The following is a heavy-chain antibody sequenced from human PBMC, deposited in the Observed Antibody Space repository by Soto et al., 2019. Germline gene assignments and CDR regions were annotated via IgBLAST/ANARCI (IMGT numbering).Heavy chain of an antibody. CDR2: LSGSGSST. CDR3: AKDARFLDFVFWSRGNDPFHT. J-gene: IGHJ3*02. V-gene: IGHV3-23*01. D-gene: IGHD3-3*01. CDR1: GVTFGRYS. Sequence: LGLSSAGSGVTFGRYSMTWVRQDPGKGLEWVSSLSGSGSSTYYADSVKGRFTISRDNSKDMLHLQMHSLRAEDTAEYYGAKDARFLDFVFWSRGNDPFHTWGQGTKVP.